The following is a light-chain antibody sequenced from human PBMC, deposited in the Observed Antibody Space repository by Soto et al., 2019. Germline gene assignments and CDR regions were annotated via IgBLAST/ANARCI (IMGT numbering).Light chain of an antibody. CDR2: RAS. CDR1: QSVSSN. CDR3: HQRQSWPRT. J-gene: IGKJ1*01. Sequence: IVMTQSPATLSVSPGEMATLSFRASQSVSSNLAWYQQKPCQAPRLLIYRASIRAAGIPARFSASGSGTDSTLTISDVQPEDFALYYCHQRQSWPRTFGQGTKVDIK. V-gene: IGKV3D-15*03.